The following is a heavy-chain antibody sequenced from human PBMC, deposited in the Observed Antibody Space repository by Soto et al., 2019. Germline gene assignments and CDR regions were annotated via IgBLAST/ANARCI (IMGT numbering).Heavy chain of an antibody. Sequence: PGESLKISCKASGYTFGTYWIGWVRQMPGKGLEWMGRIDPSDSYTNYSPSFQGHVTISADKSISTAYLQWSSLKASDTAMYYCARHGGSPILIAAAEDYYYYYYGMDVWGQGTTVTVSS. CDR2: IDPSDSYT. CDR1: GYTFGTYW. D-gene: IGHD6-13*01. J-gene: IGHJ6*02. CDR3: ARHGGSPILIAAAEDYYYYYYGMDV. V-gene: IGHV5-10-1*01.